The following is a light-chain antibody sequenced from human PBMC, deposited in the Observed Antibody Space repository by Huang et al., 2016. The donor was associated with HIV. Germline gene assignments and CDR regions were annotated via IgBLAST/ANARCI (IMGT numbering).Light chain of an antibody. J-gene: IGKJ5*01. CDR2: DAS. CDR1: QSVSSSY. CDR3: QQYGSSPPPIT. V-gene: IGKV3D-20*01. Sequence: ELVLTQSPATLSLSHGERATLSCGASQSVSSSYLAWYQQKHCLAPRLLIYDASSRATGIPDRFSGSGSGTDFTLTISRLEPEDFAVYYCQQYGSSPPPITFGQGTRLEIK.